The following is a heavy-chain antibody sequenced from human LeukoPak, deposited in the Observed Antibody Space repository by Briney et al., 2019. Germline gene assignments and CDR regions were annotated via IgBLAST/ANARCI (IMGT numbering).Heavy chain of an antibody. J-gene: IGHJ4*02. Sequence: PGGSLRLSCAASGYTFSSYSINWVRQAPGEGLEWGSSISVRSNYIYYADSVRGRFSISRDDARDSLYQQMNSLRAEDTAVYYCVRLRRNSDTSGFYYYYDYWGQGTLVTVSS. CDR2: ISVRSNYI. V-gene: IGHV3-21*01. D-gene: IGHD3-22*01. CDR1: GYTFSSYS. CDR3: VRLRRNSDTSGFYYYYDY.